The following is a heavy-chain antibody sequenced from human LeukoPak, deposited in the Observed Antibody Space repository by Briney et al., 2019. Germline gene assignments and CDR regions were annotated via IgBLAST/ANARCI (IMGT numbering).Heavy chain of an antibody. J-gene: IGHJ4*02. CDR1: GGTFSSYA. CDR2: IIPIFGTA. CDR3: ARAGGSFSYYDILTASPGVYFDY. Sequence: SVKVSCKASGGTFSSYAISWVRQAPGQGLEWMGGIIPIFGTANYAQKFQGRVTITADESTSTAYMELSSLRSEDTAVYYCARAGGSFSYYDILTASPGVYFDYWGLGTLVTVSS. V-gene: IGHV1-69*13. D-gene: IGHD3-9*01.